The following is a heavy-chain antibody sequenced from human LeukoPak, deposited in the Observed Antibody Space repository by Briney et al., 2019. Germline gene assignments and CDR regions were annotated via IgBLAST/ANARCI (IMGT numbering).Heavy chain of an antibody. CDR1: GYTFTSYG. D-gene: IGHD3-10*01. Sequence: ASVKVSCKAPGYTFTSYGISWVRQAPGQGLEWMGWISAYNGNTNYAQKLQGRVTMTTDTSTSTAYMELRSLRSDDTAVYYCARDPGSYYYGSGSYYPAEFDYWGQGTLVTVSS. J-gene: IGHJ4*02. CDR3: ARDPGSYYYGSGSYYPAEFDY. CDR2: ISAYNGNT. V-gene: IGHV1-18*01.